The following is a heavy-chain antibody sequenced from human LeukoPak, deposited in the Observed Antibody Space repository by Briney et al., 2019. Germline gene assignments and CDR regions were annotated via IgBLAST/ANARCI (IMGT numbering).Heavy chain of an antibody. CDR3: TIDYPYEGFDP. D-gene: IGHD5-12*01. Sequence: GGSLRLSCAASGFTFSNAWMSWVRQAPGKGLEWVGRIKSKTDDGTTDYAAPVKGRFTISRDDSKTTLFLQMNSLTTEDTAVYYCTIDYPYEGFDPWGQGTLVTVSS. CDR1: GFTFSNAW. V-gene: IGHV3-15*01. CDR2: IKSKTDDGTT. J-gene: IGHJ5*02.